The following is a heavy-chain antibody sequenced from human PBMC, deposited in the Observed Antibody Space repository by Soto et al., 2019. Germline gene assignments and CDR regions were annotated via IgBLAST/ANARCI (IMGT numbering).Heavy chain of an antibody. V-gene: IGHV1-18*04. CDR3: ARTNMVGANDAFDI. CDR1: GYTFTGYY. Sequence: AASVKVSCKASGYTFTGYYMHWVRQAPGQGLEWMGWINAYNGDTNYAQKLQGRVTMTTDTSTSTAYMELSSLRSDDTAVYYCARTNMVGANDAFDIWGQGTMVTVSS. D-gene: IGHD1-26*01. CDR2: INAYNGDT. J-gene: IGHJ3*02.